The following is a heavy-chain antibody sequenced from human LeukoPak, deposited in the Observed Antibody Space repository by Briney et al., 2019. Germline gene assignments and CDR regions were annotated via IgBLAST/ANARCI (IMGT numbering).Heavy chain of an antibody. CDR2: ISAGAGYI. CDR1: GFTFGDYA. J-gene: IGHJ4*02. CDR3: AKNRATGLAFYDY. D-gene: IGHD5-24*01. Sequence: GGSLRLSCTASGFTFGDYAMTWVRQAPGKGLEWVSAISAGAGYIYYADSVKGRFTSSRDNSKSTLYLQMSNLRAEDTAVYFCAKNRATGLAFYDYWGQGTQVTVSS. V-gene: IGHV3-23*01.